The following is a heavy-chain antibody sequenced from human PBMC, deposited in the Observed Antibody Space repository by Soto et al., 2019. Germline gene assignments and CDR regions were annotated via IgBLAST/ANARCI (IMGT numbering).Heavy chain of an antibody. CDR1: GFTFSSYG. V-gene: IGHV3-30*18. Sequence: QVQLVESGGGVVQPGRSLRLSCAASGFTFSSYGMHWVRQAPGKGLEGVAVISYDGSNKYYADSVKGRFTISRDNSKNTLYLQMNSLRAEDTAVYYCAKDRVQSDYYYGMDVWGQGTTVTVSS. CDR2: ISYDGSNK. D-gene: IGHD3-10*01. CDR3: AKDRVQSDYYYGMDV. J-gene: IGHJ6*02.